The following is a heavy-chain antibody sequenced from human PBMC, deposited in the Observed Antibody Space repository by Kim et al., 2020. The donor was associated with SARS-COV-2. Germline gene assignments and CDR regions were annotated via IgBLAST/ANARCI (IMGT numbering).Heavy chain of an antibody. CDR2: IWYDGSNK. CDR3: ARDRSPLGAFDI. V-gene: IGHV3-33*01. CDR1: GFTFSSYG. Sequence: GGSLRLSCAASGFTFSSYGMHWVRQAPGKGLEWVSDIWYDGSNKYYADSVKGRFTLSRDNSKNTLYLQMNSLRAEDTAVYYCARDRSPLGAFDIWGQGPIVTLSS. J-gene: IGHJ3*02.